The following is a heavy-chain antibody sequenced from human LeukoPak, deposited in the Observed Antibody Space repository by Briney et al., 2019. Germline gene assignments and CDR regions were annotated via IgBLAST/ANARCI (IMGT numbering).Heavy chain of an antibody. J-gene: IGHJ4*02. CDR3: ARERGYTYNFDY. CDR1: GFTFSSYN. Sequence: PGGSLRLSCAASGFTFSSYNINWVRQAPGKGLEWVSSISSSSSYIYYADSVKGRLTISRDNAKNSLYLQMNSLRAEDTAVYYCARERGYTYNFDYWGQGTLVTVSS. V-gene: IGHV3-21*01. CDR2: ISSSSSYI. D-gene: IGHD5-18*01.